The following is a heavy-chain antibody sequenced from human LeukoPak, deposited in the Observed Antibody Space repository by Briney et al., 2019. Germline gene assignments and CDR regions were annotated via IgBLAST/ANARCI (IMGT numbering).Heavy chain of an antibody. Sequence: PSETLSLTCTVSGDSISRNDYYWSWIRQPPGKGLEWIGYIYYSGSTNYNPSLKSRVTISVDTPKNQFSLKLSSVTAADTAVYYCASLPVGAAAGSRPFDYWGQGTLVTVSS. CDR2: IYYSGST. J-gene: IGHJ4*02. CDR1: GDSISRNDYY. CDR3: ASLPVGAAAGSRPFDY. D-gene: IGHD6-13*01. V-gene: IGHV4-61*05.